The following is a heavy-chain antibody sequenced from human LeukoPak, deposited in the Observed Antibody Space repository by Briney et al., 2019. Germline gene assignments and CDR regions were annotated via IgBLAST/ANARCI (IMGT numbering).Heavy chain of an antibody. J-gene: IGHJ5*02. D-gene: IGHD4/OR15-4a*01. CDR2: IYHSGST. CDR1: GGSISSGGYY. CDR3: ARANYRYNWFDP. V-gene: IGHV4-30-2*01. Sequence: SETLSLTCTVSGGSISSGGYYWSWIRQPPGKGLEWIGYIYHSGSTYYNPFLKSRVTISVDRSKNQFSLKLSSVTAADTAVYYCARANYRYNWFDPWGQGTLVTVSS.